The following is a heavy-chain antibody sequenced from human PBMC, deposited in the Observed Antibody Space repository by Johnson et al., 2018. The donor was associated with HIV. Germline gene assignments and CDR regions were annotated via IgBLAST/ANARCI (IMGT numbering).Heavy chain of an antibody. Sequence: VQLVESGGGLVQPGRSLRLSCAASGFTFDDYAMHWVRQAPGKGLEWVSGISWNSGSIGYADSVKGRFTISRDNAKNSLYLQMNSLRAEDTAVYYCARDQRITMMANTRDAFDIWGKGTMVTVSS. CDR3: ARDQRITMMANTRDAFDI. J-gene: IGHJ3*02. CDR1: GFTFDDYA. V-gene: IGHV3-9*01. CDR2: ISWNSGSI. D-gene: IGHD3-22*01.